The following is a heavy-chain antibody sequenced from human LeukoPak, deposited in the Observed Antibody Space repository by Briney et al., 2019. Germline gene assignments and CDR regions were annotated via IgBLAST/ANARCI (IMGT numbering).Heavy chain of an antibody. V-gene: IGHV5-51*01. CDR1: GYSVTSYW. J-gene: IGHJ5*02. D-gene: IGHD3-3*01. Sequence: GESLKISCKGSGYSVTSYWISWVRQMPGKGLEWMGIIYPGDSDTRYSPSFQGQVTISADKSTSTPYLQWSSLKASDTAMYYCARHRTDRSYDFWGWFVPWGQGTLVTVSS. CDR2: IYPGDSDT. CDR3: ARHRTDRSYDFWGWFVP.